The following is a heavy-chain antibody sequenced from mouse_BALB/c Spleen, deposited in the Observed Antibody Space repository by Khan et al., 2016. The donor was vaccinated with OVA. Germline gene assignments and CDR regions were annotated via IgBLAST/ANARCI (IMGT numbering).Heavy chain of an antibody. D-gene: IGHD2-1*01. J-gene: IGHJ3*01. CDR2: IYPGNVNT. CDR3: AIEGYYGNYRAWFAY. V-gene: IGHV1S56*01. Sequence: QVQLQQSGPELVKPGASVRISCKASGYTFTSYYIHWVKQRPGQGLEWIGWIYPGNVNTKYNEKFKGKATLTADKSSSTAYMQLSSLTSEDSAVYFCAIEGYYGNYRAWFAYWGQGTLVTVSA. CDR1: GYTFTSYY.